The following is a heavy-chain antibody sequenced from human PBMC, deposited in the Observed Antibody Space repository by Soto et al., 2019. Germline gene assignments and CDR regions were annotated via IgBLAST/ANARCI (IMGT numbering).Heavy chain of an antibody. Sequence: SETLSLTCTVSGGSISSGGYYWSWIRQHPGKGLEWIGYIYYSGSTYYNPSLKSRVTISVDTSKNQFSLKLSSVTAADTAVYYCARVVGMVRGVIIGFLRPDYGMDVWGQGTTVTVSS. CDR3: ARVVGMVRGVIIGFLRPDYGMDV. CDR1: GGSISSGGYY. J-gene: IGHJ6*02. CDR2: IYYSGST. V-gene: IGHV4-31*03. D-gene: IGHD3-10*01.